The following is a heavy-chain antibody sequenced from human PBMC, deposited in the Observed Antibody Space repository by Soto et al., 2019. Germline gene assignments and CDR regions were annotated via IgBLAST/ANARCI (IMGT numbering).Heavy chain of an antibody. J-gene: IGHJ6*02. D-gene: IGHD3-3*01. Sequence: SETRSLTCTLSVGSGSSESHCWSWSRQTPGKGLEWIVDIYYTWSTNYNPSLNVRVSMSVDTSRDQVSLRLRSVPRADTAAYYCARDQYDFRSGSYYSAMEVWGQGTKVTVS. CDR3: ARDQYDFRSGSYYSAMEV. V-gene: IGHV4-61*01. CDR2: IYYTWST. CDR1: VGSGSSESHC.